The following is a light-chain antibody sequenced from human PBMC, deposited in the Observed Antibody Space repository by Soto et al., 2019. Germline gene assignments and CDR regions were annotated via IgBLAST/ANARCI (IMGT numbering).Light chain of an antibody. V-gene: IGKV3-11*01. CDR3: QHSSNWPLT. CDR1: QSVSSY. Sequence: EIVLTQSPATLSLSPGERATLSCRASQSVSSYLAWYQQKPGQAPRLLIYDASNRATGIPARFSGSGSGTDFTLTISSLDPEDFAIYYCQHSSNWPLTFGGGTKVDIK. J-gene: IGKJ4*01. CDR2: DAS.